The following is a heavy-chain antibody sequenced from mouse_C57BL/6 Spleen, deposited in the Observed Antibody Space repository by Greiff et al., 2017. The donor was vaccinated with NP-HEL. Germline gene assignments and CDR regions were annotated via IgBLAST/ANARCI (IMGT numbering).Heavy chain of an antibody. Sequence: EVKLVESGPELVKPGASVKMSCKASGYTFTDYNMHWVKQSHGKSLEWIGYINPNNGGTSYNQKFKGKATLTVNKSSSTAYMELRSLTSEDSAVYYCAREGYYGSSRYWYFDVWGTGTTVTVSS. CDR2: INPNNGGT. CDR3: AREGYYGSSRYWYFDV. J-gene: IGHJ1*03. V-gene: IGHV1-22*01. CDR1: GYTFTDYN. D-gene: IGHD1-1*01.